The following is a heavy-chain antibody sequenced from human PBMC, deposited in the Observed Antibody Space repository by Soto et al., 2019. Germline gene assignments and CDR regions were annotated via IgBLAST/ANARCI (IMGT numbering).Heavy chain of an antibody. J-gene: IGHJ4*02. V-gene: IGHV3-23*01. Sequence: GGSVRLSCAASGFIFSNHAMSWVRQVPGKGLEWVSGISAGGNLIYYADSVRGRFIMSRDNSKNMLYLQMNSLRAEDTAVYFCAKRQGIGAAAKNFDFWGQGARVTVSS. D-gene: IGHD6-13*01. CDR3: AKRQGIGAAAKNFDF. CDR1: GFIFSNHA. CDR2: ISAGGNLI.